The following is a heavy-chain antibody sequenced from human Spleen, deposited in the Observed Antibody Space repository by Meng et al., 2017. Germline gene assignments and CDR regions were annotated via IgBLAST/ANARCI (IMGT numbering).Heavy chain of an antibody. Sequence: SETLSLTCTVSGGSISSSSYYWGWIRQPPGKGLEWIGSIYHSGSTYYSPSLKSRVTISVDTSKNQFSLKLNSVTAADTAVYFCATGYSGSYYYFDYWGQGALVTVSS. J-gene: IGHJ4*02. V-gene: IGHV4-39*07. CDR2: IYHSGST. CDR3: ATGYSGSYYYFDY. D-gene: IGHD1-26*01. CDR1: GGSISSSSYY.